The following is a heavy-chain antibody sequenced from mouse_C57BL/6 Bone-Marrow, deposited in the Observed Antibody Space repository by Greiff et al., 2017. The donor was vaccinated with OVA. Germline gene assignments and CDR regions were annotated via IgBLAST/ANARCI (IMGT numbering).Heavy chain of an antibody. Sequence: EVQLQQSGPVLVKPGASVKMSCKASGYTFTDYYMNWVKQSPGKSLEWIGVINPYNGGTSYNQKFKGKATLTVDKSSSTAYMELNSLTSEDSAVYYCARSLIYDGYYRFADWGQGTLVTVSA. CDR1: GYTFTDYY. D-gene: IGHD2-3*01. CDR2: INPYNGGT. V-gene: IGHV1-19*01. CDR3: ARSLIYDGYYRFAD. J-gene: IGHJ3*01.